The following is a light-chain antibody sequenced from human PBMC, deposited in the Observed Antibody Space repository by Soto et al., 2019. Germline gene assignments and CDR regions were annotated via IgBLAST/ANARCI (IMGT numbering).Light chain of an antibody. CDR1: QSVRSN. Sequence: EIVMTQSPATLSVSPGERATVSCRASQSVRSNLAWYQQKPGQAPRLLIYGTSSRATGIPARFSGSGSGTEFTLIISSLQSEDSAVYYCQQYNSWLWTFGQGTKVDIK. CDR3: QQYNSWLWT. J-gene: IGKJ1*01. CDR2: GTS. V-gene: IGKV3-15*01.